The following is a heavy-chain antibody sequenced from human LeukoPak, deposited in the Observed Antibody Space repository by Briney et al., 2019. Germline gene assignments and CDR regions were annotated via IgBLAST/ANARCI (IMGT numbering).Heavy chain of an antibody. CDR1: GLTVRSNY. Sequence: GGSLTLSCAASGLTVRSNYMGWVRQAPGKGLEWVSVIHSGGNTYYADSVKGRFTISRDNSRNTMDLQMNSLRAEDTAVYYCAWCDSSRWNGIDYWGQGTLVTVSS. CDR3: AWCDSSRWNGIDY. J-gene: IGHJ4*02. D-gene: IGHD6-13*01. CDR2: IHSGGNT. V-gene: IGHV3-53*01.